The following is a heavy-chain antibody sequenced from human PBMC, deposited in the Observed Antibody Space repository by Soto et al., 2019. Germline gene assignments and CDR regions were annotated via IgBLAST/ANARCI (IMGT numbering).Heavy chain of an antibody. V-gene: IGHV4-59*01. D-gene: IGHD5-18*01. CDR1: GGSISSYY. CDR2: IYYSGST. Sequence: QVQLQESGPGLVKPSETLSLTCTVSGGSISSYYWSWIRQPPGKGLEWIGYIYYSGSTNYNPSLKSRVTISVDTSKNQFSLKLSSVTAADTAVYYCARIYVDTSNWFDPWGQGTLVTVSS. J-gene: IGHJ5*02. CDR3: ARIYVDTSNWFDP.